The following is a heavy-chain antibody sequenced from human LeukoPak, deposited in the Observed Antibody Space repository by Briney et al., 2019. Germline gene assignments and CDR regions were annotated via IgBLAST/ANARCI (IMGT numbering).Heavy chain of an antibody. CDR2: IYPGDSDA. D-gene: IGHD1-26*01. Sequence: GESLQISFKGSGYSFTSYWIGWVRPMPGKGVKWMGIIYPGDSDARYSPSFQGQVTISADKSISTAYLQWSSLKASDTAMYYCARRRDLYSGSYYPFDYWGQGTLVTVSS. V-gene: IGHV5-51*01. J-gene: IGHJ4*02. CDR1: GYSFTSYW. CDR3: ARRRDLYSGSYYPFDY.